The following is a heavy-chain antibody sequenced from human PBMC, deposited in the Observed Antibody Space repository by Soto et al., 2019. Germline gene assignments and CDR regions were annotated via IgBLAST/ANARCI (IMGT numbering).Heavy chain of an antibody. J-gene: IGHJ4*02. CDR3: ARDGDGDDYGPSSIDY. CDR2: IWDDGSNK. Sequence: QVQLVESGGGVVQPGRSLRLSCAASGFTFSSYGMRWVRQAPGKGLEWVAVIWDDGSNKYYADSVKGRFTISRDNSKNTLYLQMNSLRAEDTAVYYCARDGDGDDYGPSSIDYWGQGTLVTVSS. D-gene: IGHD4-17*01. V-gene: IGHV3-33*01. CDR1: GFTFSSYG.